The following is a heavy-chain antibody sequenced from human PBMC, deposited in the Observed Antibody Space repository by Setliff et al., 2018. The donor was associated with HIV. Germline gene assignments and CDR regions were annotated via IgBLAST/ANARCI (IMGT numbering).Heavy chain of an antibody. CDR3: VAATTEGFDP. V-gene: IGHV3-15*05. Sequence: GGSLRLSCAASGVTLKNDWMNWVRQAPGKGLEWVGRIKSKSERQTTDYATPVKGRFTISRDDSKNTFYLEVNSLKTEDTAIYYCVAATTEGFDPWGQGTLVTVSS. J-gene: IGHJ5*02. CDR2: IKSKSERQTT. D-gene: IGHD6-13*01. CDR1: GVTLKNDW.